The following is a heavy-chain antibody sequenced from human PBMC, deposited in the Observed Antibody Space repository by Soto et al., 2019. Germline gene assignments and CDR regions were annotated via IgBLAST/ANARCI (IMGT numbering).Heavy chain of an antibody. D-gene: IGHD2-8*02. Sequence: SETLSLTCAVYGGSFSGYYWTWIRQPPGTGLEWIGEINHSGSTNYNPSLKSRVTISVDTSKNQFSLKLTSVTAADTAVYYCARDKITGLFAYWGQGTLDTVSS. CDR1: GGSFSGYY. CDR3: ARDKITGLFAY. V-gene: IGHV4-34*01. J-gene: IGHJ4*02. CDR2: INHSGST.